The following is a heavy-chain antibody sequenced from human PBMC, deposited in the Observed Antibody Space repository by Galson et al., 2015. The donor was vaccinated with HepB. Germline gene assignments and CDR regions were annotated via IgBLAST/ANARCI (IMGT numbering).Heavy chain of an antibody. Sequence: SLRLSCAASGFKFSNNWMTWVRQAPGKGLEWVANINEHGSDKYYVDSVKGRFAISRDNAKSSLYLYMNSLRLEDTAVYYCARGPWNYDMSGYVTPPWGQGTLVTVSS. CDR1: GFKFSNNW. CDR3: ARGPWNYDMSGYVTPP. D-gene: IGHD3-22*01. CDR2: INEHGSDK. V-gene: IGHV3-7*03. J-gene: IGHJ4*02.